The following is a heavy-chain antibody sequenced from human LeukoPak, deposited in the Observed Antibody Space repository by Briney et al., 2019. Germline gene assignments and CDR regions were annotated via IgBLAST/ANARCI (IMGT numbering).Heavy chain of an antibody. CDR3: ARDGVRNMGLRPDY. J-gene: IGHJ4*02. V-gene: IGHV1-69*13. D-gene: IGHD1-14*01. CDR1: GGTFGVNA. Sequence: SVKVSCKASGGTFGVNAIHWVRQAPGQGLEWMGDIIPIFPKSNYAQKFQGRVTFTADESTSTAYMEMSSLTSEDTAVYYCARDGVRNMGLRPDYWGQGTLVIVSS. CDR2: IIPIFPKS.